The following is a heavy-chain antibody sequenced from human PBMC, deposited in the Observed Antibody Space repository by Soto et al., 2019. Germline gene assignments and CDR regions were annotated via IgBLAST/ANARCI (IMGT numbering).Heavy chain of an antibody. V-gene: IGHV3-7*03. Sequence: GGSLRLSCAASGFTFRMYWMSWVRQAPGKGLEWVANIKQDGSEEYYVDSVKGRFTISRDNAKNLLYLQIQSLRVEDTAIYYCTRDTRSGTSFRPLDFWGQATLLTVST. D-gene: IGHD1-26*01. CDR1: GFTFRMYW. J-gene: IGHJ4*02. CDR2: IKQDGSEE. CDR3: TRDTRSGTSFRPLDF.